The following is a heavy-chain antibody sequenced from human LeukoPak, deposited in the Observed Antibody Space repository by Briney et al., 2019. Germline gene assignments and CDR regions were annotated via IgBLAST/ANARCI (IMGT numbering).Heavy chain of an antibody. V-gene: IGHV6-1*01. Sequence: HSQTLSLTCAISGDSVSSNSAAWNWIMQSPSRGLEWPGRTFYRSKWYNDYVASVEGRITINPDTSKNQFSLQLISVTPEDTAVYYCAREEYSSVWSFDYWSQGSLVTVSS. CDR1: GDSVSSNSAA. J-gene: IGHJ4*02. CDR2: TFYRSKWYN. D-gene: IGHD6-19*01. CDR3: AREEYSSVWSFDY.